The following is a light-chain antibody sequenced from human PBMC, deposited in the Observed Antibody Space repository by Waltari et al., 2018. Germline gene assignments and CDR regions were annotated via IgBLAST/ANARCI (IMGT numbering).Light chain of an antibody. CDR1: QGIKSW. V-gene: IGKV1D-16*01. Sequence: DIQMTQSPTSVSASVGDRVTITCRASQGIKSWLVWYQQKPGQAPKFLISAASSLEGGVPSRFSASGSGTDFTLTISSLQPEDFATYYCQQYYNYPYTFGQGTKLEIK. CDR2: AAS. J-gene: IGKJ2*01. CDR3: QQYYNYPYT.